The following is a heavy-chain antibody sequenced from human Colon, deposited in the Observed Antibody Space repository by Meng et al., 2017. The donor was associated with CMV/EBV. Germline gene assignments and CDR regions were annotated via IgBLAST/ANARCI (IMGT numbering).Heavy chain of an antibody. CDR2: ISGSGGST. CDR1: GFTFSSYA. Sequence: GESLKISCAASGFTFSSYAMSWVRQAPGKGLEWVSAISGSGGSTYYEDSVKGRFTISRDNSKNTLYLQMNSLRAEDTAVYYCAKYEDIVVVPAAIRAYYYYYGMDVWGQGTTVTVSS. V-gene: IGHV3-23*01. J-gene: IGHJ6*02. D-gene: IGHD2-2*02. CDR3: AKYEDIVVVPAAIRAYYYYYGMDV.